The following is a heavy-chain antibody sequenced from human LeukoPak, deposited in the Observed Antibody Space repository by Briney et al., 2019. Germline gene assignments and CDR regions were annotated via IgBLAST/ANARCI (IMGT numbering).Heavy chain of an antibody. J-gene: IGHJ6*02. V-gene: IGHV3-7*01. Sequence: GGSLRLSCAASGFTFSSYWMSWVRQAPGKGLEWVANIKQDGSQKYYVDSVKGRFSISRDNAKNSLYLQMNSLRAEDTAVYFCARDQVVVAATPGYYYGMDVWGQGTTVTASS. CDR2: IKQDGSQK. CDR1: GFTFSSYW. CDR3: ARDQVVVAATPGYYYGMDV. D-gene: IGHD2-15*01.